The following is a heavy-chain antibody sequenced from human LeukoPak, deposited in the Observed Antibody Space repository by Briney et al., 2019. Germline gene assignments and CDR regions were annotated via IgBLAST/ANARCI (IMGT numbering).Heavy chain of an antibody. CDR3: ASNTMITFGDDYYYYMDV. Sequence: GESLKISCKGSGYSFTSYGISWVRQAPGQGLEWMGWINPNSGGTNYAQKFQGRVTMTRDTSISTAYMELSRLRSDDTAVYYCASNTMITFGDDYYYYMDVWGKGTTVTVSS. CDR1: GYSFTSYG. V-gene: IGHV1-2*02. J-gene: IGHJ6*03. CDR2: INPNSGGT. D-gene: IGHD3-16*01.